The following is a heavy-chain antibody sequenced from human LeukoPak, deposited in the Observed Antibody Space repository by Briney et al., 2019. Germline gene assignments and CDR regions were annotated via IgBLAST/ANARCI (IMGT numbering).Heavy chain of an antibody. D-gene: IGHD3-22*01. CDR3: ARDDYYDSSGYWLDY. V-gene: IGHV1-18*01. CDR1: GYTFTSYD. Sequence: GASVKVSCKASGYTFTSYDINWVRQAPGQGLEWMGWISAYNGNTNYAQKLQGRVTMTTDTSTSTAYMELRSLRSDDTAVYYCARDDYYDSSGYWLDYWGQGTLVTVSS. CDR2: ISAYNGNT. J-gene: IGHJ4*02.